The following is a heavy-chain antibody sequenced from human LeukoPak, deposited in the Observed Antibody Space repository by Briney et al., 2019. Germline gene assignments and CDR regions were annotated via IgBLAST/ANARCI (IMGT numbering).Heavy chain of an antibody. CDR3: AADTEAGWWFDP. CDR2: IVVGSGNT. V-gene: IGHV1-58*01. CDR1: GFTFTSSA. D-gene: IGHD6-13*01. Sequence: SVKVSCKAAGFTFTSSAVQWVRQARGQRLEWIGWIVVGSGNTNYAQKFQERVTITRDMSTSTAYMELSSLRSEDTAVYYCAADTEAGWWFDPWGQGTLVTVSS. J-gene: IGHJ5*02.